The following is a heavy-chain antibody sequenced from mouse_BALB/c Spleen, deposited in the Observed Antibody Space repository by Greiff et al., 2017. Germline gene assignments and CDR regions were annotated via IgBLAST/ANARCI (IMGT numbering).Heavy chain of an antibody. V-gene: IGHV3-8*02. CDR1: GDSITSGY. Sequence: DVQLQESGPSLVKPSQTLSLTCSVTGDSITSGYWNWIRKFPGNKLEYMGYISYSGSTYYNPSLKSRLSITRDTSKNQYYLQLNSVTTEDTATYYCARSPPYCYGSRHWYFDVWGAGTTVTVSS. CDR2: ISYSGST. D-gene: IGHD1-1*01. J-gene: IGHJ1*01. CDR3: ARSPPYCYGSRHWYFDV.